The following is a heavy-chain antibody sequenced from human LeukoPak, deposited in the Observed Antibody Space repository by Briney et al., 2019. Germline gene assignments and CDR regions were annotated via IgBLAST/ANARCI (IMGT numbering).Heavy chain of an antibody. V-gene: IGHV1-18*01. Sequence: ASVKVSCKASGYTFTSYGISWVRQAPGQGLEWMGWISAYNGNTNYAQKLQGRVTMTTDTSTSTAYMELRSLRSDDTAVYYCARDRVAYYDSSGDDAFDIWGQGTMVTVSS. J-gene: IGHJ3*02. CDR1: GYTFTSYG. CDR2: ISAYNGNT. D-gene: IGHD3-22*01. CDR3: ARDRVAYYDSSGDDAFDI.